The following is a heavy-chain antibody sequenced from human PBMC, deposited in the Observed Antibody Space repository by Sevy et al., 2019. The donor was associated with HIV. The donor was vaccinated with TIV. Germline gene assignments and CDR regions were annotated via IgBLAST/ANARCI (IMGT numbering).Heavy chain of an antibody. J-gene: IGHJ4*02. V-gene: IGHV3-7*01. D-gene: IGHD6-13*01. CDR2: IKQDGSEK. Sequence: GGSLRLSCAASGFTLSNYWMNWVRQAPGKGLEWVANIKQDGSEKYYVESVKGRSTISRDNAKNSLYLHMNRLRAEDTAVYYCARDWGSSSHWGQGTLVTVSS. CDR1: GFTLSNYW. CDR3: ARDWGSSSH.